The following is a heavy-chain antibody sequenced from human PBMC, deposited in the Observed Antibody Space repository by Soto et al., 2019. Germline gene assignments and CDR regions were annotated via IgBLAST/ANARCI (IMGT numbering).Heavy chain of an antibody. CDR3: ARNKFLGRGQDDSSGPDLPDY. J-gene: IGHJ4*02. CDR2: ISTSGATR. V-gene: IGHV3-48*01. D-gene: IGHD3-22*01. CDR1: GFTFSTDS. Sequence: GGSLRLSCVASGFTFSTDSMNWVRQAPGKGLEWVAHISTSGATRYYADSVKGRFTISRDNAKNTLYLQMNSLRAEDTAVYYCARNKFLGRGQDDSSGPDLPDYWGQGTLVTVSS.